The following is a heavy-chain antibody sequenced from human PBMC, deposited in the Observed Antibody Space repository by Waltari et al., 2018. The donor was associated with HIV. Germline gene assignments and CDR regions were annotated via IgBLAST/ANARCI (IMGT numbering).Heavy chain of an antibody. Sequence: QLQPAESGGGVVQPGGALRLSCTASVFTFSAYPLHWVRQVPGKGLEGVAVLSYDGTKKYYGVSVKGRFTISRDNSKNTLYLQMTSLTADDTAMFYCARSASGNYYQDPADTWGQGTLVSVFS. CDR2: LSYDGTKK. J-gene: IGHJ5*02. CDR3: ARSASGNYYQDPADT. D-gene: IGHD3-10*01. V-gene: IGHV3-30*01. CDR1: VFTFSAYP.